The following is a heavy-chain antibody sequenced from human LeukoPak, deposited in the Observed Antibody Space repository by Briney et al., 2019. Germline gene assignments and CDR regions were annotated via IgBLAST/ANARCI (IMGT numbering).Heavy chain of an antibody. J-gene: IGHJ4*02. CDR2: IYTSGST. Sequence: PSETLSLTCTVSGGSISSGSYYWSWIRQPAGKGLEWIGRIYTSGSTTYNSSLKSRVTISLDTSKNHFSLRLSSVTAADTAVYYCARDREVGATGYYFDYWGQGTLVTVSS. V-gene: IGHV4-61*02. D-gene: IGHD1-26*01. CDR1: GGSISSGSYY. CDR3: ARDREVGATGYYFDY.